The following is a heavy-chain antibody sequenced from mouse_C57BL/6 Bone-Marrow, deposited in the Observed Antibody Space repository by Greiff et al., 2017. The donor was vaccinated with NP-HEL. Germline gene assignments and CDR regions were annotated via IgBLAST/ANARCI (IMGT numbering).Heavy chain of an antibody. D-gene: IGHD1-1*01. CDR2: IYWDDDK. Sequence: QVTLKESGPGILQSSQTLSLTCSFSGFSLSTSGMGVSWIRQPSGKGLEWLAHIYWDDDKRYNPSLKSRLTISKDTSRNQVFLKITSVDTADTATYYCARRVITTVVATGGAMDYWGQGTSVTVSS. CDR3: ARRVITTVVATGGAMDY. CDR1: GFSLSTSGMG. J-gene: IGHJ4*01. V-gene: IGHV8-12*01.